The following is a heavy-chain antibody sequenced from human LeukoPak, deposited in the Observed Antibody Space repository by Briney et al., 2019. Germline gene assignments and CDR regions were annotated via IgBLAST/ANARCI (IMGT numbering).Heavy chain of an antibody. J-gene: IGHJ4*02. CDR3: ATSRGYYYGFDY. V-gene: IGHV5-51*01. CDR1: GYSFTSNW. Sequence: GESLKISCKGAGYSFTSNWIGGVRQMPRKGLEWMGIIYPGDSDTRDSPSFQGQVTMSADKSISTAFLQWSSLKASDTAMYYCATSRGYYYGFDYWGQGTLVTVSS. D-gene: IGHD3-22*01. CDR2: IYPGDSDT.